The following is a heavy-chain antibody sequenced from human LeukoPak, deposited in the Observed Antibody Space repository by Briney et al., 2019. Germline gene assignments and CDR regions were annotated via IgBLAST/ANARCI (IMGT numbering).Heavy chain of an antibody. CDR3: ARDLDY. Sequence: GRSLRLSCAASGFTFDDYAMPWVRQAPGKGLEWVSGISWNSGSTGYADSVKGRFTISRDNAKNTLYLQMNSLRAEDTAVYYCARDLDYWGQGTLVTVSS. CDR2: ISWNSGST. J-gene: IGHJ4*02. V-gene: IGHV3-9*01. CDR1: GFTFDDYA.